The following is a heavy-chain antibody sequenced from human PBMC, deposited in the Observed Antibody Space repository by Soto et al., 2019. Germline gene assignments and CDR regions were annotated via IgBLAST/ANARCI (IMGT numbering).Heavy chain of an antibody. Sequence: QVQLQESGPGLVKPSGTLSLTCAVSGGSISSSNWWSWVRQPPGRGLKGIGEIYHGGSTNYHPSLKSRVTIAVDKSMNQFSLKLSSVTAADTAVYYCAGMNGGDYSRGDYWGQGTLVTVSS. J-gene: IGHJ4*02. V-gene: IGHV4-4*02. CDR2: IYHGGST. CDR3: AGMNGGDYSRGDY. D-gene: IGHD4-17*01. CDR1: GGSISSSNW.